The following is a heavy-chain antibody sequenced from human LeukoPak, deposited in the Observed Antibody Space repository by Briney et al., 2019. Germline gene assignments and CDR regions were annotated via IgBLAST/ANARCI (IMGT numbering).Heavy chain of an antibody. Sequence: PGGSLSLSCAASGFTVSTFWMAWVRQAPGKGLEWLANIKQDGSEENYVDSVKGRFTISRDNAKNSVYLQMNSLRAGDTAVYYCVREAERRDGSLGGTWGQGTLVTVSS. CDR3: VREAERRDGSLGGT. J-gene: IGHJ5*02. CDR2: IKQDGSEE. V-gene: IGHV3-7*01. CDR1: GFTVSTFW. D-gene: IGHD5-24*01.